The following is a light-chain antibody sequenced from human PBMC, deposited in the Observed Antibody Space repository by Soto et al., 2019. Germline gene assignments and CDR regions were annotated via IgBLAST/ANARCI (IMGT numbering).Light chain of an antibody. V-gene: IGLV2-8*01. CDR3: SSYAGSNNYV. Sequence: QSVLTQPPSASGSPGQSVTISCTGTSSDVGGNNFVSWYQQHPGKAPKLMIYEVTKRPSGVPDRFSGSKSGNTASLTVSGLQAEDEGDYYCSSYAGSNNYVFGSGTKLTVL. CDR2: EVT. J-gene: IGLJ1*01. CDR1: SSDVGGNNF.